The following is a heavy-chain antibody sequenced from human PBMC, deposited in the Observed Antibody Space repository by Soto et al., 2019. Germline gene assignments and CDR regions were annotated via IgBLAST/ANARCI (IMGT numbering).Heavy chain of an antibody. CDR3: ARMRPTIAGYCSGGSCPRSLGYYMDV. J-gene: IGHJ6*03. CDR2: IYSGGST. V-gene: IGHV3-53*04. CDR1: GFTVSSNY. D-gene: IGHD2-15*01. Sequence: GGSLRLSCAASGFTVSSNYMSWVRQAPGKGLEWVSVIYSGGSTYYADSVKGRFTISRHNSKNTLYLQMNSLRAEDTAVYYWARMRPTIAGYCSGGSCPRSLGYYMDVWGKGTTVTVSS.